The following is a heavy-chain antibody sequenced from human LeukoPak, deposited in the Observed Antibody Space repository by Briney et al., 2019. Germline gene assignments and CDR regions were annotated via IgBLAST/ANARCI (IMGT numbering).Heavy chain of an antibody. CDR1: GGSISSSDYY. D-gene: IGHD3-10*01. J-gene: IGHJ4*02. CDR2: IYYTGRT. Sequence: SETLSLTCTDSGGSISSSDYYWGWIRQPPGKGLEWIGSIYYTGRTNYSPSLKSRVTISVDTSKNQFSLQVSSVTASDTAVYYCARRVFASGRQDYWGQGTLVTVSS. V-gene: IGHV4-39*01. CDR3: ARRVFASGRQDY.